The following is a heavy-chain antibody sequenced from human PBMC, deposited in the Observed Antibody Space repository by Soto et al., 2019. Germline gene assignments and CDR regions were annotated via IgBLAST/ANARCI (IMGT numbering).Heavy chain of an antibody. CDR1: GGSISSYY. CDR3: ARVNGQWLVPKWFDP. J-gene: IGHJ5*02. V-gene: IGHV4-59*12. CDR2: IYHSGST. Sequence: QVQLQESGPGLVKPSETLSLTCTVSGGSISSYYWSWIRQPPGKGLEWIGYIYHSGSTYYNPSLKSRVTISVDRSKNQFSLKLSSVTAADTAVYYCARVNGQWLVPKWFDPWGQGTLVTVSS. D-gene: IGHD6-19*01.